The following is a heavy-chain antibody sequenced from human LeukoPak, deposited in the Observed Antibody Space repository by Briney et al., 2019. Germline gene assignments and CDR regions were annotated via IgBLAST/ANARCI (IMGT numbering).Heavy chain of an antibody. CDR3: ARESANCSGGSCYSSGLGY. J-gene: IGHJ4*02. D-gene: IGHD2-15*01. CDR1: GGSISSYY. V-gene: IGHV4-59*12. CDR2: IYYSGST. Sequence: SETLSLTCTVSGGSISSYYWSWIRQPPGKGLEWIGYIYYSGSTNYNPSLKSRVTISVDTSKNQFSLKLSSVTAADTAVYYCARESANCSGGSCYSSGLGYWGQGTLVTVSS.